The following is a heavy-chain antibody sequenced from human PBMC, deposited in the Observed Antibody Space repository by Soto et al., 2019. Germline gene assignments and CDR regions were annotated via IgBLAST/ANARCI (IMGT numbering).Heavy chain of an antibody. V-gene: IGHV4-38-2*01. D-gene: IGHD4-17*01. CDR1: GFSISSGHY. CDR2: THYSGRT. CDR3: ATNFYGAYVVDS. J-gene: IGHJ4*02. Sequence: SETLSLTCAVSGFSISSGHYWGWMRQTPGKGLEWIGSTHYSGRTYYSTSLKSRVTISVDTSKNQVSLRLRSVTAADTALYYCATNFYGAYVVDSWGQGTLVTVSS.